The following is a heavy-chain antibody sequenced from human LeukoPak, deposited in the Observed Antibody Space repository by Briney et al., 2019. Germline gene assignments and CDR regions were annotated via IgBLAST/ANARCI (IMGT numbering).Heavy chain of an antibody. J-gene: IGHJ3*02. V-gene: IGHV3-48*04. Sequence: GGSLRLSCAASGFNFSSSTMNWVRQAPGKGLEWVSYISSSGSTIYYADSVKGRFTISRDNAKNSLYLQMNSLRAEDTAVYYCASFNSRAAFDIWGQGTMVAVSS. CDR3: ASFNSRAAFDI. CDR1: GFNFSSST. CDR2: ISSSGSTI. D-gene: IGHD5-18*01.